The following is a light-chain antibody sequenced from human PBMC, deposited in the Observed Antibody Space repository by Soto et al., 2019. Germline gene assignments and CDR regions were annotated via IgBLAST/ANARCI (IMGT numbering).Light chain of an antibody. V-gene: IGKV3-11*01. CDR2: DAS. CDR1: RSVGTY. CDR3: QQLKNWTRIT. Sequence: EIVLTQSPATLSLSPGERATLSCRASRSVGTYLAWYQQKPGQAPRLLIYDASRRASDIPTRFSGSGSGTDFTLTISSLDPDDFAVYYCQQLKNWTRITFGQGTRLEIK. J-gene: IGKJ5*01.